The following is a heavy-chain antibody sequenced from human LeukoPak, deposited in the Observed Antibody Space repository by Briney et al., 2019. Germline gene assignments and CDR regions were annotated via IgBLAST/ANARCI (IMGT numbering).Heavy chain of an antibody. Sequence: ASVTVSCKASGYTFTSYAMHWVRQAPGQRLEWMGWINAGNGNTKYSQKFQGRVTITRDTSASTAYMELSSLRSEDTAVYYCASDYYDSSGYYAFDYWGQGTLVTVSS. J-gene: IGHJ4*02. D-gene: IGHD3-22*01. CDR3: ASDYYDSSGYYAFDY. CDR2: INAGNGNT. V-gene: IGHV1-3*01. CDR1: GYTFTSYA.